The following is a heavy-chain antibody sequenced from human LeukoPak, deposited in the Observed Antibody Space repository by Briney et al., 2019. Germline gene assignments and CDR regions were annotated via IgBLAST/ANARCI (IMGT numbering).Heavy chain of an antibody. Sequence: GGSLRLSCAASGFTFSSYAMSWVRQAPGKGLEWVSAISGSGGSTYYADSVKGRFTISRDNSENTLYLQMNSLRAEDTAVYYCAKGSVHYDILTGYFNDYYYYGMDVWGQGTTVTVSS. V-gene: IGHV3-23*01. D-gene: IGHD3-9*01. CDR2: ISGSGGST. CDR3: AKGSVHYDILTGYFNDYYYYGMDV. J-gene: IGHJ6*02. CDR1: GFTFSSYA.